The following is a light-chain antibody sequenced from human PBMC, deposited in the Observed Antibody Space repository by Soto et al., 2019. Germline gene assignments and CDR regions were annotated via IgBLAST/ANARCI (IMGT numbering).Light chain of an antibody. CDR2: DAS. Sequence: ELVLTQSPGTLSLSPGERATLSCRASQSVSSSYLAWYQQKPGQAPRLLNYDASRATGIPDRFSGSGSGTDFTLTITRLEPEDFAVYYCQHYGTSALFGPGTKVDI. CDR3: QHYGTSAL. J-gene: IGKJ3*01. V-gene: IGKV3-20*01. CDR1: QSVSSSY.